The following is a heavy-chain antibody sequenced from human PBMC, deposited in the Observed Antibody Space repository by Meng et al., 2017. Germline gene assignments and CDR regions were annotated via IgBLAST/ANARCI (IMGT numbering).Heavy chain of an antibody. D-gene: IGHD3-22*01. CDR2: INPNSGGT. V-gene: IGHV1-2*06. J-gene: IGHJ1*01. Sequence: QVRVVQSGAEVKKPGASVKVSCKASGYTFTGYYMHWVRQAPGQGLEWMGRINPNSGGTNYAQKFQGRVTMTRDTSISTAYMELSRLRSDDTAVYYCARGDYYDSSGYYSFWYFQHWGQGTLVTVSS. CDR1: GYTFTGYY. CDR3: ARGDYYDSSGYYSFWYFQH.